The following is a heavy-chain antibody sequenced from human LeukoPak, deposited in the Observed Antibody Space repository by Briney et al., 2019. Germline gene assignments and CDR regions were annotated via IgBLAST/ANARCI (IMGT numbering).Heavy chain of an antibody. CDR3: ARLQGYFDY. V-gene: IGHV4-38-2*01. J-gene: IGHJ4*02. D-gene: IGHD4-11*01. CDR2: IYHSGST. CDR1: GYSISSGYY. Sequence: PSETLSLTCAVSGYSISSGYYWGWIRQPPGKGLEWIGGIYHSGSTYYNPSLKSRVTISVDTSKNQFSLKLSSVTAADTAVYYCARLQGYFDYWGQGTLVTVSS.